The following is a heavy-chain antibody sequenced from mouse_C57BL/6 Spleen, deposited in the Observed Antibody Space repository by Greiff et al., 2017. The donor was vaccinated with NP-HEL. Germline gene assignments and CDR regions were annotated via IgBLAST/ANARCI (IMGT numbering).Heavy chain of an antibody. CDR1: GYTFTNYW. Sequence: QVQLKESGAELVRPGTSVKMSCKASGYTFTNYWIGWAKQRPGHGLEWIGDIYPGGGYTNYNEKFKGKATLTADKSSSTAYMQFSSLTSEDSAIYYCARLYDYVPGGYAMDYWGQGTSVTVSS. J-gene: IGHJ4*01. CDR2: IYPGGGYT. D-gene: IGHD2-4*01. CDR3: ARLYDYVPGGYAMDY. V-gene: IGHV1-63*01.